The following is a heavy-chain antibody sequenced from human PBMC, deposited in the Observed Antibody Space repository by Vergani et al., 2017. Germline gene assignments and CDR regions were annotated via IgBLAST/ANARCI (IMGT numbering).Heavy chain of an antibody. V-gene: IGHV3-30-3*01. Sequence: QVQLVESGGGVVQPGRSLRLSCAASGFTFSSYAMHWVRQAPGKGLEWVAVISYDGSNKYYADSVKGRFTISRDNSKNTLYLQMNSLRAADTAVYYCARRVGGSYSYYFDYWGQGTLVTVSS. CDR2: ISYDGSNK. CDR1: GFTFSSYA. D-gene: IGHD1-26*01. CDR3: ARRVGGSYSYYFDY. J-gene: IGHJ4*02.